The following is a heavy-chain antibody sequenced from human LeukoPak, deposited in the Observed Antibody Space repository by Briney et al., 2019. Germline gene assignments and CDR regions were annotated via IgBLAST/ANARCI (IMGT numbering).Heavy chain of an antibody. CDR1: GFTFSRYA. J-gene: IGHJ4*02. D-gene: IGHD6-13*01. Sequence: PRGSLRLSCAASGFTFSRYAMSWVRQAPGKGLEWVSGISGSSDSTYYADSVKGRFTISRDNSKNTLYLEMNRLRAEDTAVYNCAKGSTAAGTPFDSWGQGTLVTVSS. CDR2: ISGSSDST. CDR3: AKGSTAAGTPFDS. V-gene: IGHV3-23*01.